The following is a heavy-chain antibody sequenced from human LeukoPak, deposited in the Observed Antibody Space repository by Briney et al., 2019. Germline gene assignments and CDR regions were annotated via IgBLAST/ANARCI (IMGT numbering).Heavy chain of an antibody. V-gene: IGHV3-30*04. Sequence: QPGRSLRLSCAASGFTFSSYAMHWVRQAPGKGLEWVAVISYDGSNKYYADSVKGRFTISRDNSKNTLYLQMNSLRAEDTAVYYCARESFIAAAGTEVGPNSFDPWGQGTLVTVSS. CDR2: ISYDGSNK. J-gene: IGHJ5*02. D-gene: IGHD6-13*01. CDR1: GFTFSSYA. CDR3: ARESFIAAAGTEVGPNSFDP.